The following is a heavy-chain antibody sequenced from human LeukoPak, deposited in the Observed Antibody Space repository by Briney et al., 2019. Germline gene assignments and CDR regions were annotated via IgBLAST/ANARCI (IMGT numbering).Heavy chain of an antibody. J-gene: IGHJ6*03. CDR2: INDSGST. Sequence: SETLSLTCAVYGGSLSGYYWSWIRQSPGKGLEWIGEINDSGSTNYNPSLKSRVTISVDTSKNQFSLKLSSVTAADTAVYYCASGGNYYYYYMDVWGKGTTVTISS. CDR1: GGSLSGYY. CDR3: ASGGNYYYYYMDV. D-gene: IGHD2-15*01. V-gene: IGHV4-34*01.